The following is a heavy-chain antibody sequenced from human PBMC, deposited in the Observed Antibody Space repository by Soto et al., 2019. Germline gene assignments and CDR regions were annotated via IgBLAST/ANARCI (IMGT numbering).Heavy chain of an antibody. Sequence: EVQLVETGGGLIQPGGSLRLSCAASGFTVSSNYMSWVRQAPGKGLEWVSVIYSGGSTYYADSVKGRFTIYRDNSKNTLDLQMNSLRAEDTAVYYCARTSPLYDSSSYSILYFDYWGQGTLVTVSS. D-gene: IGHD3-22*01. J-gene: IGHJ4*02. V-gene: IGHV3-53*02. CDR2: IYSGGST. CDR1: GFTVSSNY. CDR3: ARTSPLYDSSSYSILYFDY.